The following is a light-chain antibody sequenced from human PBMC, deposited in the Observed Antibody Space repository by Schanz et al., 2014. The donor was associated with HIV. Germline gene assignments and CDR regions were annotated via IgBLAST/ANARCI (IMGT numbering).Light chain of an antibody. Sequence: DIQMTQSPSVMSASVGDRVTITCRASQGISSYLAWFQQRPGKVPKCLIYAASSLQSGVPSRFSGSGSGTEFTLTISSLQPDDFAVYYCQQYNTYPWTFGQGTKVEVK. CDR1: QGISSY. CDR3: QQYNTYPWT. J-gene: IGKJ1*01. V-gene: IGKV1-17*03. CDR2: AAS.